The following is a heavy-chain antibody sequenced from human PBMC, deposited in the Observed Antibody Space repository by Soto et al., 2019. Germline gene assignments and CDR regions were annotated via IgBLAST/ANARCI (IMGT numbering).Heavy chain of an antibody. Sequence: PSETLSLTCTVSGGSISSYYWSRIRQPPGKGLEWIGYIYYSGSTNYNPSLKSRVTISVDTSKNQFSLKLSSVTAADTAVYYCARLRAYGDYVIDYWGQGTLVTVSS. CDR3: ARLRAYGDYVIDY. J-gene: IGHJ4*02. D-gene: IGHD4-17*01. CDR2: IYYSGST. V-gene: IGHV4-59*08. CDR1: GGSISSYY.